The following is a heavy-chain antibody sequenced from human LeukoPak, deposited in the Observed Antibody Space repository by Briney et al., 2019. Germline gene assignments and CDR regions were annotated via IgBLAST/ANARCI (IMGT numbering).Heavy chain of an antibody. D-gene: IGHD3-10*01. V-gene: IGHV3-7*01. Sequence: GGSLRLSCAASGFTFSSYWMSWVRQAPGKGLEWVANIKQDGSEKYYVDSVKGRFTISRDNAKNSPYLQMNSLRAEDTAVYYCARLGDMVRGVIRGYYYYYGMDVWGQGTTVTVSS. J-gene: IGHJ6*02. CDR1: GFTFSSYW. CDR2: IKQDGSEK. CDR3: ARLGDMVRGVIRGYYYYYGMDV.